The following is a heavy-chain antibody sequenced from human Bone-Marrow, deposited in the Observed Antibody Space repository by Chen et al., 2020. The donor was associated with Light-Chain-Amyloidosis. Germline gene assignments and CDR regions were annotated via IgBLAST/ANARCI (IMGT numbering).Heavy chain of an antibody. Sequence: QVQLQESGPGLVKPSGTLSLTCTVAGASVSSDYHYWTWIRQPPGDRLEWIGYIYYTGSTKYNPSLESRIAISIDTSKNQFSLKVNSVTAADTAVYYCVRRDVRWHIDFWGRGALVTASS. V-gene: IGHV4-61*01. D-gene: IGHD6-13*01. CDR2: IYYTGST. J-gene: IGHJ4*02. CDR1: GASVSSDYHY. CDR3: VRRDVRWHIDF.